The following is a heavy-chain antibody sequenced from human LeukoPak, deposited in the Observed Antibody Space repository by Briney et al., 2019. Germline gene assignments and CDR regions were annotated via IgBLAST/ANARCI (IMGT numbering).Heavy chain of an antibody. J-gene: IGHJ4*02. CDR1: GFTLSSYA. Sequence: GGSLRLSCAASGFTLSSYAMTWVRQAPGKGLEWVSAVSGSGAIAYYTDSVKGRFTISRDNSKNTLYLQMSSLTAKDTAVYYCAKDRSIGTYYTFDSWGQGTLVTVSS. CDR2: VSGSGAIA. D-gene: IGHD1-26*01. V-gene: IGHV3-23*01. CDR3: AKDRSIGTYYTFDS.